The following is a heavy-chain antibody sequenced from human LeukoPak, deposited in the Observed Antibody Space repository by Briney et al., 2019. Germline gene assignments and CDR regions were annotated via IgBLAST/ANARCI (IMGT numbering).Heavy chain of an antibody. J-gene: IGHJ4*02. Sequence: SETLPLTCTFSGGSISSYYWSWIRQSPGKGLEWIGYLSYTGSTNYNSSLKNRVSISVDPSQNQFSLKLSSVTAADTAVYYCARHFAAAGSAVFDYWGQGTLVTVSS. CDR3: ARHFAAAGSAVFDY. D-gene: IGHD6-13*01. CDR1: GGSISSYY. CDR2: LSYTGST. V-gene: IGHV4-59*08.